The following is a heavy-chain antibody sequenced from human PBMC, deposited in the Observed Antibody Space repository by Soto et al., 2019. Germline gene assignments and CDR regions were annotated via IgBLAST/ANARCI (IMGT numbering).Heavy chain of an antibody. CDR2: SNHSGST. CDR1: GGSFSGYY. D-gene: IGHD4-17*01. J-gene: IGHJ6*02. Sequence: SETLSLTCAVYGGSFSGYYWSWIRQPPGKGLEWIGESNHSGSTNYNPSLKSRVTISVDTSKNQFSLKLSSVTAADTAVYYCARGAVTTYYYYYGMDVWGQGTTVTVSS. V-gene: IGHV4-34*01. CDR3: ARGAVTTYYYYYGMDV.